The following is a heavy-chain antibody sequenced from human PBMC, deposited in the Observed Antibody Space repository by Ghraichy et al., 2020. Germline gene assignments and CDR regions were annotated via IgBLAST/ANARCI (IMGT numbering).Heavy chain of an antibody. CDR2: IYHSGST. CDR3: ARVWEYQLLSIDY. D-gene: IGHD2-2*01. V-gene: IGHV4-4*02. Sequence: SETLSLTCAVSGGSISSSNWWSWVRQPPGKGLEWIGEIYHSGSTNYNPSLKSRVTISVDKSKNQFSLKLSSVTAADTAVYYCARVWEYQLLSIDYWGQGTLVTVSS. CDR1: GGSISSSNW. J-gene: IGHJ4*02.